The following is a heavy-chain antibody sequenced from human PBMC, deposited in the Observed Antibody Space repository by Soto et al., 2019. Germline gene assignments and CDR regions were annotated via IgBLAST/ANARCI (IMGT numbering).Heavy chain of an antibody. CDR1: GFTFSNAG. J-gene: IGHJ4*02. CDR2: IKSKTDGGTT. CDR3: TTDGAQRYCSSTSCYAGLKD. D-gene: IGHD2-2*01. V-gene: IGHV3-15*01. Sequence: GGSLRLSCAASGFTFSNAGVSWVRQAPGKGLEWVGRIKSKTDGGTTDYAAPVKGRFTISRDDSKNTLYLQMNSLKTEDTAVYYCTTDGAQRYCSSTSCYAGLKDWGQGTLVTVSS.